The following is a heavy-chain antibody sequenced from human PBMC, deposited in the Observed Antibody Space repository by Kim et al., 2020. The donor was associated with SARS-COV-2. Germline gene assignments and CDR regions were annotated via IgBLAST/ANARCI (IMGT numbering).Heavy chain of an antibody. Sequence: GGSLRLSCAASGFTVSSNYMSWVRQAPGKGLEWVSVIYSGGSTYYADSVKGRFTISRDNSKNTLYLQMNSLRAEDTAVYYCARIGVGYSSGSYDYWGQGTLVTVSS. D-gene: IGHD6-19*01. J-gene: IGHJ4*02. V-gene: IGHV3-53*01. CDR3: ARIGVGYSSGSYDY. CDR2: IYSGGST. CDR1: GFTVSSNY.